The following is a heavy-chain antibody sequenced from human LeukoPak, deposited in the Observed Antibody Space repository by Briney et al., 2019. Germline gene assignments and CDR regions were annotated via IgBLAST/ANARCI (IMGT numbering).Heavy chain of an antibody. CDR3: AGDFWSGYYFRD. J-gene: IGHJ4*02. CDR2: IYHSRST. CDR1: GYSISSGYY. Sequence: KTSETLSLTCSFSGYSISSGYYWGWIRQPPGQGLEWIGNIYHSRSTYYNPSLKSRVTISVDTSKNQFSLKLSSVTAADTAVYYCAGDFWSGYYFRDWGQGTLVTVSS. D-gene: IGHD3-3*01. V-gene: IGHV4-38-2*02.